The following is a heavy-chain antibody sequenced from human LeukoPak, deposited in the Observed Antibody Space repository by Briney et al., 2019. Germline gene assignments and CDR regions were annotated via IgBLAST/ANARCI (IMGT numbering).Heavy chain of an antibody. D-gene: IGHD3-22*01. CDR1: GYTFTGYY. Sequence: ASVKVSCKASGYTFTGYYMHWVRQAPGQGLEWMGWINPNSGGTNYAQKFQGRVTMTRDTSISTAYMELSRLRSDDTAVYYCARGRHGYYYDSSGVPRDFDYWGQGTLVTVSS. V-gene: IGHV1-2*02. CDR3: ARGRHGYYYDSSGVPRDFDY. CDR2: INPNSGGT. J-gene: IGHJ4*02.